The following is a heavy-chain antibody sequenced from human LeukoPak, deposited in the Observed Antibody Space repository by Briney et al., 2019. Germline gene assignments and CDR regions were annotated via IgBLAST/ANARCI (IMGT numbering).Heavy chain of an antibody. CDR3: ARILYSNNIDY. J-gene: IGHJ4*02. Sequence: GSLRLSCAASGFTFSSYSMNWIRQPPGKGLEWIGEINHSGSTNYNPSLKSRVTISVDTSKNQFSLKLSSVTAADTAVYYCARILYSNNIDYWGQGTLVTVSS. CDR2: INHSGST. V-gene: IGHV4-34*01. D-gene: IGHD2/OR15-2a*01. CDR1: GFTFSSYS.